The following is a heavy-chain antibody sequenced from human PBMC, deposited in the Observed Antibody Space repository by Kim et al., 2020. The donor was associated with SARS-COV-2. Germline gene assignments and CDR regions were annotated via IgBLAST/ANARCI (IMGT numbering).Heavy chain of an antibody. CDR3: TTDGGVSGDSSGGLDY. Sequence: PVKGRFTISRDDSKNTLYLQMNSLKTEDTAVYYCTTDGGVSGDSSGGLDYWGQGTLVTVSS. D-gene: IGHD3-22*01. V-gene: IGHV3-15*01. J-gene: IGHJ4*02.